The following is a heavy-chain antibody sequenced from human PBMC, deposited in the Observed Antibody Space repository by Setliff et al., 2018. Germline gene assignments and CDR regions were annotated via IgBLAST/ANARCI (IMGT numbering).Heavy chain of an antibody. D-gene: IGHD3-22*01. CDR2: VNPSGGKT. CDR1: GYGFTSHY. Sequence: ASVKVSCKTSGYGFTSHYFHWLRQAPGQGLEWMGIVNPSGGKTTLSQKFQGRVSMTADASTATVYMELHSLTSEDTAIYYCARAPWGDDYDSLYTWFDPWGQGSRVTSPQ. V-gene: IGHV1-46*01. J-gene: IGHJ5*02. CDR3: ARAPWGDDYDSLYTWFDP.